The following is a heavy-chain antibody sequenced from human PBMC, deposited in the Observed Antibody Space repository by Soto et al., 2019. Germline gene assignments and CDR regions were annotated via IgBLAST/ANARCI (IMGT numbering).Heavy chain of an antibody. CDR3: AREEYYYGSGAFFDY. CDR1: GGTFSSYT. CDR2: IIPILGIA. Sequence: QVQLVQSGAEVKKPGSSVKVSCKASGGTFSSYTISWVRQAPGQGLEWMGRIIPILGIANYAQKFQGRVTXTXDXSAXTAYMELSSLRSEDTAVYYCAREEYYYGSGAFFDYWGQGTLVTVSS. J-gene: IGHJ4*02. V-gene: IGHV1-69*08. D-gene: IGHD3-10*01.